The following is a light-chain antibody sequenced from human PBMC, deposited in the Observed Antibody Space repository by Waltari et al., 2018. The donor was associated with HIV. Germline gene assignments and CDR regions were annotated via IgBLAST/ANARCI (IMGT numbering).Light chain of an antibody. Sequence: DIQMTQSPSSLSASVGDRVTITCRASQRSSSYLNLYHHKPGKAPNLLIYAASNLQSGVPSRFSGSGSGTDFTLTISSLQPEDFATYYCQKTYSTPYTFGQGTKLEIK. J-gene: IGKJ2*01. CDR1: QRSSSY. CDR2: AAS. V-gene: IGKV1-39*01. CDR3: QKTYSTPYT.